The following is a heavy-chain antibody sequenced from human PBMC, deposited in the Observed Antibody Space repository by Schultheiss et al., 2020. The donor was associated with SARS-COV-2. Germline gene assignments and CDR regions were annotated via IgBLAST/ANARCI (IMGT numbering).Heavy chain of an antibody. J-gene: IGHJ6*03. Sequence: GESLKISCAASGFTFDDYGMSWIRQAPGKGLEWVSAISGSGGSTYYADSVKGRFTISRDNAKNSLYLQMNSLRAEDTAVYYCARDRRYDQGGYQLLPYYYYYYMDVWGKGTTVTVSS. D-gene: IGHD2-2*01. CDR3: ARDRRYDQGGYQLLPYYYYYYMDV. CDR1: GFTFDDYG. CDR2: ISGSGGST. V-gene: IGHV3-23*01.